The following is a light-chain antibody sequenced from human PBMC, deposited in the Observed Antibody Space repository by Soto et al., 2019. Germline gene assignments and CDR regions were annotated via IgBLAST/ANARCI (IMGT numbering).Light chain of an antibody. CDR2: EVS. Sequence: QSALTQPASVSGSPGQSITISCTGAGSDVGGYDYVSWYQQHPGKAPKLMIYEVSNRPSGVSDRFSGSKSGNTASLTISGLQAEDEADYYCSSYTSTNTLYVFGTGTKLTVL. V-gene: IGLV2-14*01. CDR1: GSDVGGYDY. CDR3: SSYTSTNTLYV. J-gene: IGLJ1*01.